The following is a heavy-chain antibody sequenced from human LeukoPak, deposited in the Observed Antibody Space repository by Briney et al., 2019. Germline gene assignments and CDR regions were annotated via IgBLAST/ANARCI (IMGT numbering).Heavy chain of an antibody. V-gene: IGHV2-70*11. CDR1: GFSLSTDGMC. J-gene: IGHJ6*03. CDR2: IDWDDDK. CDR3: ARSLGYYYYYMDV. Sequence: SGPTLVNPTQTLTLTCTFSGFSLSTDGMCVSWIRQPPGKALDWLARIDWDDDKYYSTSLKTRLTISKDTSKNQVVLTMTNMDPVDTATYFCARSLGYYYYYMDVWGKGTTVTVSS.